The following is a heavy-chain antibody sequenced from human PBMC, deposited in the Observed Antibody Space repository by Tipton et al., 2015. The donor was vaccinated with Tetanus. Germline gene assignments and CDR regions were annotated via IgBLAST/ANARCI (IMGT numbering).Heavy chain of an antibody. Sequence: TLSLTCAVYGGSFSGYYWSWIRQPPGKGLEWIGEINHSGSTNYNPSLKSRVTISVDTSKNQFSLKLSSVTAADTAVYYCARARGFTFGGVIVPFDYWGQGTLVTVSS. CDR1: GGSFSGYY. CDR2: INHSGST. D-gene: IGHD3-16*02. J-gene: IGHJ4*02. V-gene: IGHV4-34*01. CDR3: ARARGFTFGGVIVPFDY.